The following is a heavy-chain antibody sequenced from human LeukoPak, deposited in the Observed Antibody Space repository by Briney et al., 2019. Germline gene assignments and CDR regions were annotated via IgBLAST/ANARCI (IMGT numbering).Heavy chain of an antibody. CDR3: AKAGVVGSYRLYYYYYYMDV. D-gene: IGHD3-16*02. V-gene: IGHV3-30*04. CDR1: GFTFSSYA. Sequence: GGSLRLPCAASGFTFSSYAMHWVRQAPGKGLEWVAVISYDGSNKYYADSVKGRFTISRDNSKNTLYLQMNSLRAEDTAVYYCAKAGVVGSYRLYYYYYYMDVWGKGTTVTISS. CDR2: ISYDGSNK. J-gene: IGHJ6*03.